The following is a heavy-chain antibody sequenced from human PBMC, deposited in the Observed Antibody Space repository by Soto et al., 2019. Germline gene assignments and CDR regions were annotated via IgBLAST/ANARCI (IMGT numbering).Heavy chain of an antibody. CDR2: ISWNSGRT. V-gene: IGHV3-9*01. D-gene: IGHD2-2*02. CDR3: AKDISLGYCSSTSCYTAFDD. CDR1: GFTFDDYA. J-gene: IGHJ4*02. Sequence: LRLSCAASGFTFDDYAMHWVRQAPGRGLEWVSGISWNSGRTIYADSVKGRITISRDNAKNSLYLQMNSLRVEDTALYYCAKDISLGYCSSTSCYTAFDDWGQGTLVTVYS.